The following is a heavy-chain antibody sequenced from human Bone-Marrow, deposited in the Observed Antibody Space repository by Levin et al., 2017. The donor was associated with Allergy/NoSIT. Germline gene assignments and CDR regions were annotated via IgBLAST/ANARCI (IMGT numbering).Heavy chain of an antibody. V-gene: IGHV3-74*01. Sequence: GGSLILSFSSSFFPFLSSFLPFFLPFPFNFLFFVSRLHSDGTSTTYADSVKGRFTISRDNAKNTVYLQMNSLRAEDTAVYYCARGGAYGSGDYWGQGTLVTVSS. CDR1: FFPFLSSF. CDR2: LHSDGTST. D-gene: IGHD3-10*01. CDR3: ARGGAYGSGDY. J-gene: IGHJ4*02.